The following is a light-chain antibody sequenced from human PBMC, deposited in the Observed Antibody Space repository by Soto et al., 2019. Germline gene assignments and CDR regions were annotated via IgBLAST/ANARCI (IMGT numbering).Light chain of an antibody. J-gene: IGLJ1*01. V-gene: IGLV2-18*01. CDR2: EVN. CDR1: SRGGGRYNR. CDR3: SLYISGSTYV. Sequence: SLLTQAPSVSVSPGQSGSISRTRTSRGGGRYNRLYWYQEPTGTAPKLIMYEVNTRPSGVTDRFSGSKSGSTASLTISGLQAEDEADYYCSLYISGSTYVFGTGTKATVL.